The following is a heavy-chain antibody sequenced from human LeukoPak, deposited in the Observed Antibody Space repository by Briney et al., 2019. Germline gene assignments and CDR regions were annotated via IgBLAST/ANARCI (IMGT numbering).Heavy chain of an antibody. Sequence: SETLSLTCTVSGGTISSFYWSWIRQPAGKGLEWIGRIYTSGSTNYNPSLKSRVTISVDKSKNQFSLKLSSVTAADTAVYYCARDRCSSTSCYPSYYMDVWGKGTTVTVSS. CDR1: GGTISSFY. J-gene: IGHJ6*03. CDR3: ARDRCSSTSCYPSYYMDV. CDR2: IYTSGST. D-gene: IGHD2-2*01. V-gene: IGHV4-4*07.